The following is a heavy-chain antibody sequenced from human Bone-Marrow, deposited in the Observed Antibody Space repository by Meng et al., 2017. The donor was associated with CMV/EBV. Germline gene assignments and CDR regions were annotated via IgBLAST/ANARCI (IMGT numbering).Heavy chain of an antibody. V-gene: IGHV3-48*04. D-gene: IGHD2-2*02. CDR3: ARDRGCSSTSCYTLNGMDV. J-gene: IGHJ6*02. Sequence: GESLKISCAVSGFRFSNFSMNWVRQAPGMGLEWVSYISGSSSTIYYADSGKGRFTISRDNAKTSLYLQMNSLRAEDTAVYYCARDRGCSSTSCYTLNGMDVWGQGTTVTVSS. CDR1: GFRFSNFS. CDR2: ISGSSSTI.